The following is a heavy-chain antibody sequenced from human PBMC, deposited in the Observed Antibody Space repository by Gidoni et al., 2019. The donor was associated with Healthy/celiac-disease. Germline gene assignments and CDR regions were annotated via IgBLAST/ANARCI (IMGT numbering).Heavy chain of an antibody. CDR3: TKCEAEAAAGSLFDP. CDR1: GGTFSSYA. Sequence: QVQRVQSGADVKKHGSSVKVSCKASGGTFSSYAISWVRQAPGQGLEWMGGIIPIFGTANYTQKYQGRVTVPADTSTSTAYMALDRLRSEDTAVYYCTKCEAEAAAGSLFDPWGQGTLVTVSS. CDR2: IIPIFGTA. D-gene: IGHD6-13*01. J-gene: IGHJ5*02. V-gene: IGHV1-69*06.